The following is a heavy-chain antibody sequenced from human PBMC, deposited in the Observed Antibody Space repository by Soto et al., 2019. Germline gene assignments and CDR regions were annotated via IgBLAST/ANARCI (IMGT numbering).Heavy chain of an antibody. CDR1: GFTVSSNY. J-gene: IGHJ4*02. CDR2: IYSGGST. CDR3: AKNSPKVITFPFYFDY. D-gene: IGHD3-16*01. V-gene: IGHV3-66*02. Sequence: GGSLRLSCAASGFTVSSNYMSWVRQAPGKGLEWVSLIYSGGSTYYADSVKGRSTISRDNSKNTLYLQMDSLRAEDTAVYYCAKNSPKVITFPFYFDYWGQGALVTVSS.